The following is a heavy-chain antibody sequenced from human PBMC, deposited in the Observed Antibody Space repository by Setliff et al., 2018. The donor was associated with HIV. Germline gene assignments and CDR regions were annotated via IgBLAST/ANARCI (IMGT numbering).Heavy chain of an antibody. D-gene: IGHD2-15*01. CDR3: ARLGGICSGGSCTALAYTMDV. CDR2: IYRGDSDT. CDR1: GYSFSSYW. J-gene: IGHJ6*02. Sequence: GESLKISCKGSGYSFSSYWIGWVRQMPGKGLEWMGIIYRGDSDTRYSPSFQGQVTISADKSISTAYLQCSSLKASDTAMYYCARLGGICSGGSCTALAYTMDVWGQGTTVTV. V-gene: IGHV5-51*01.